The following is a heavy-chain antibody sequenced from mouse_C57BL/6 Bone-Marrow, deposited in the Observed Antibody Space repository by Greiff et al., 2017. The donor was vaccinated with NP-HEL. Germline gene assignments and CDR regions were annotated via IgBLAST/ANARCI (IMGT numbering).Heavy chain of an antibody. Sequence: VQLQQSGAELVRPGASVKLSCTASGLNIKDDYMHWVKQRPEQGLEWIGWIDPENGDTEYASKFQGKATITADTSSNTAYLQLSSLTSEDTAVYYCTTANYGSKFAYWGQGTLVTVSA. D-gene: IGHD1-1*01. CDR1: GLNIKDDY. J-gene: IGHJ3*01. CDR3: TTANYGSKFAY. CDR2: IDPENGDT. V-gene: IGHV14-4*01.